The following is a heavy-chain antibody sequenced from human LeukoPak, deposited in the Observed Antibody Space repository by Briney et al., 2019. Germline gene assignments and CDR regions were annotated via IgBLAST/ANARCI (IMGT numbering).Heavy chain of an antibody. V-gene: IGHV1-69*02. J-gene: IGHJ4*02. D-gene: IGHD6-13*01. CDR2: IIPILGIA. CDR3: AIGPRGSSWFYY. Sequence: SVKVSCKASGGTFSSYTISWVRQAPGQGLEWMGRIIPILGIANYAQKFQGRVTITADKSTSTAYMELSRLRSDDTAVYYCAIGPRGSSWFYYWGQGTLVTVSS. CDR1: GGTFSSYT.